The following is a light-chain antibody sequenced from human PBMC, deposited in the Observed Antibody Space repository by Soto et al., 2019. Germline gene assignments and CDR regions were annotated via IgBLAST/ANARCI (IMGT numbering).Light chain of an antibody. CDR1: QTISNW. J-gene: IGKJ5*01. CDR3: QQYDNLYT. Sequence: DIQMTQSPATLSASLGDRVTITCRASQTISNWLTWYQQKPGKAPKSLIYGASTLETGVPSRFSGSGSGTDFTFTISSLQPEDIATYYCQQYDNLYTFGQGTRLEI. V-gene: IGKV1-33*01. CDR2: GAS.